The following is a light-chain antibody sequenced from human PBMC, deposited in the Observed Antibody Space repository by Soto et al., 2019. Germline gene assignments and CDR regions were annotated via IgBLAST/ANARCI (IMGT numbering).Light chain of an antibody. CDR2: GNS. CDR3: QSDDSSLDVV. Sequence: QSVLTQPPSVSGAPGQRVTISCTGSSSNIGAGYDVHWYQHLPGTAPKLLIYGNSNRPSGVPDRFSGSKSGTAASLAITGLQAEDEADYYCQSDDSSLDVVFGGGTKVTVL. CDR1: SSNIGAGYD. V-gene: IGLV1-40*01. J-gene: IGLJ2*01.